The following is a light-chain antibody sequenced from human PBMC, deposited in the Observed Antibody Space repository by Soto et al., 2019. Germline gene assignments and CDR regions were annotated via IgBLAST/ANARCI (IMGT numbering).Light chain of an antibody. J-gene: IGKJ1*01. V-gene: IGKV3-20*01. CDR1: QSVGSDY. CDR3: QQYGSSPRT. CDR2: GAS. Sequence: EIVLTQSPGTLSLSPGERATLPCRASQSVGSDYLAWYQQKPGQAPRILIFGASGRATGIPDRFSGSGSGTDFTLTISRLEPEDFAVYYCQQYGSSPRTFGQGTKVDIK.